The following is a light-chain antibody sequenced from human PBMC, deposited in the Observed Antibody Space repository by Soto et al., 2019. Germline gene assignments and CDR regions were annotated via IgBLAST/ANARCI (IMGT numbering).Light chain of an antibody. V-gene: IGKV1-27*01. CDR3: QHYNTALET. CDR2: AAS. J-gene: IGKJ1*01. Sequence: QMTQSPSSLSASIGDRVTITCRASQGVDNYLAWYQQRPGKVPRLLIYAASTLQSGVPSRFSGSRSGADFTLTISSLQPEDVATYDCQHYNTALETFGQGTRVEIK. CDR1: QGVDNY.